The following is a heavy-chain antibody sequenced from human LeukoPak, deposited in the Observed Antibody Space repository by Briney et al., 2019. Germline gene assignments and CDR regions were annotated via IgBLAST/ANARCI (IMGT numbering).Heavy chain of an antibody. Sequence: ASVKVSCKASGYTFTSYAMNWVRQAPGQGLEWMGWINTNTGNPTYAQGFTGRFVFSLDTSVSTPYLQISTVKPEDTAVYYCARAGYCSAAGCRLWAYWGQGTLVTVSS. CDR1: GYTFTSYA. D-gene: IGHD2-15*01. J-gene: IGHJ4*02. V-gene: IGHV7-4-1*02. CDR3: ARAGYCSAAGCRLWAY. CDR2: INTNTGNP.